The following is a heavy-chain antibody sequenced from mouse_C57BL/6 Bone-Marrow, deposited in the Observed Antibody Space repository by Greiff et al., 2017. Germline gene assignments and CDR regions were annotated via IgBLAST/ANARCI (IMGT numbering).Heavy chain of an antibody. CDR3: ARIYYDYQLPHWYFDV. Sequence: VQLKESGPELVKPGASVKISCKASGYTFTDYYINWVKQRPGQGLEWIGWIFPGSGSTYYNEKFKGKATLTVDKSSSTAYMLLSSLTSEDSAVYFCARIYYDYQLPHWYFDVWGTGTTVTVSS. CDR1: GYTFTDYY. D-gene: IGHD2-4*01. V-gene: IGHV1-75*01. CDR2: IFPGSGST. J-gene: IGHJ1*03.